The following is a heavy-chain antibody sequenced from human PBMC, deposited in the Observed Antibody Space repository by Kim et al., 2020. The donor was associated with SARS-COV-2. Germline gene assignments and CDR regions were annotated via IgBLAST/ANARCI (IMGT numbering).Heavy chain of an antibody. Sequence: GGSLRLSCVASGFIFSDYWQSWLRPARGEVLEWVANIKSDGSAKYSVDVVEGRFTISRDNNKTPLFQQMNTLRDEATAVYCCESEVLNCYDY. CDR3: ESEVLNCYDY. CDR1: GFIFSDYW. J-gene: IGHJ4*01. CDR2: IKSDGSAK. D-gene: IGHD2-21*01. V-gene: IGHV3-7*01.